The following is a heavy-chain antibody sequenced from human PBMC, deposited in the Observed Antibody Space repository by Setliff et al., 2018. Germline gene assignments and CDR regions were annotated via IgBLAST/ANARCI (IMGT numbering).Heavy chain of an antibody. CDR1: GYPFGGYY. J-gene: IGHJ4*02. D-gene: IGHD3-16*01. CDR3: AKQGDLAFDY. Sequence: ASVKVSCKTSGYPFGGYYIYWMRQAPGKGLEWMGWIDPKSGRTKYAVKCQGRGTMTRDTSISTIYIEVSSLTSDDTAMYYCAKQGDLAFDYWGQGTQVTVSS. V-gene: IGHV1-2*02. CDR2: IDPKSGRT.